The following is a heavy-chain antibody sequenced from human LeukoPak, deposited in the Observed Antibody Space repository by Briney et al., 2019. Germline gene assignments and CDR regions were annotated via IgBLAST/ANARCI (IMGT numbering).Heavy chain of an antibody. CDR1: GASVTSGGFY. V-gene: IGHV4-39*02. Sequence: SETLSLTCSVSGASVTSGGFYWGWLRQPPGKGPEWIATVYYTGSTYYNPSLKSRVTISIDTSKNQFSLRLTSVTATDTAIYHCARGPYYYGGSAFDIWGQGTMVTVSS. D-gene: IGHD3-10*01. J-gene: IGHJ3*02. CDR2: VYYTGST. CDR3: ARGPYYYGGSAFDI.